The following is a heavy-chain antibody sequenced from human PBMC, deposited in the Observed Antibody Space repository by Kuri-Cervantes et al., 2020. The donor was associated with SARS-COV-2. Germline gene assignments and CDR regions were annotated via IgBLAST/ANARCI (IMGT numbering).Heavy chain of an antibody. CDR2: INPNSGGT. Sequence: ASVKVSCKASGYTFTGYYMHWVRQAPGQGLEWMGWINPNSGGTNYAQKFQGRVTMTRDTSISTAYMELSRLRSDDPAVYYCARAFDSSSWDHFDYWGQGTLVTVSS. J-gene: IGHJ4*02. D-gene: IGHD6-13*01. V-gene: IGHV1-2*02. CDR1: GYTFTGYY. CDR3: ARAFDSSSWDHFDY.